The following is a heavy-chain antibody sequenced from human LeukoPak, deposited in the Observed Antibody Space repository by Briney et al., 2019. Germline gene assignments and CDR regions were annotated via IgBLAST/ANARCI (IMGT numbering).Heavy chain of an antibody. CDR1: GFTFSSYG. CDR2: IWYDGSNK. CDR3: ARAALGGQQQLVEYFQH. Sequence: GGSLRLSCAASGFTFSSYGMHWVRQAPGKGLEWVAVIWYDGSNKYYADSVKGRFTISRDNSKNTLYLQMNSLRAEDTAVYYCARAALGGQQQLVEYFQHWGQGTLVTVSS. J-gene: IGHJ1*01. V-gene: IGHV3-33*01. D-gene: IGHD6-13*01.